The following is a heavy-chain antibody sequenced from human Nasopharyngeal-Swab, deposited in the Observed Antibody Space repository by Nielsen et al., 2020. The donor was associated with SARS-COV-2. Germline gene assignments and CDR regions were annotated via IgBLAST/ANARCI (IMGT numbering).Heavy chain of an antibody. D-gene: IGHD2-15*01. Sequence: WIRQPPGKGLEWIGYIYYSGSTCYNPSLKSRVTISVDTSKNQFSLKLSSVTAADTAVYYCARDGVVAATDAFDIWGQGTMVTVSS. V-gene: IGHV4-31*02. CDR2: IYYSGST. J-gene: IGHJ3*02. CDR3: ARDGVVAATDAFDI.